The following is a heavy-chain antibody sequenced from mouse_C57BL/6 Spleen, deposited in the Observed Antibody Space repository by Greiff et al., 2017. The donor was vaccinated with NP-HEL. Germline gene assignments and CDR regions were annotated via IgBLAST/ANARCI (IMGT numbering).Heavy chain of an antibody. Sequence: EVNVVESGGGLVQPKGSLKLSCAASGFSFNTYAMNWVRQAPGKGLEWVARIRSKSNNYATYYADSVKDRFTISRDDSESMLYLQMNNLKTEDTAMYYCVRHPNYYGSSYWYFDVWGTGTTVTVSS. CDR2: IRSKSNNYAT. V-gene: IGHV10-1*01. CDR3: VRHPNYYGSSYWYFDV. CDR1: GFSFNTYA. J-gene: IGHJ1*03. D-gene: IGHD1-1*01.